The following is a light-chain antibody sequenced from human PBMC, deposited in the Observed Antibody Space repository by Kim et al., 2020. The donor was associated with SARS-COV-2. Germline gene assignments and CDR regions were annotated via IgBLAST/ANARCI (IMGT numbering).Light chain of an antibody. CDR3: QAWDSSINYV. J-gene: IGLJ1*01. V-gene: IGLV3-1*01. CDR2: QDN. Sequence: VSPGTTASITCSGDKLGVKYPCWYQHKPGQTPLLVIYQDNERPSGIPDRFSGSNSGNTATLTISGTQAMDEADYYCQAWDSSINYVFGTGTKVTVL. CDR1: KLGVKY.